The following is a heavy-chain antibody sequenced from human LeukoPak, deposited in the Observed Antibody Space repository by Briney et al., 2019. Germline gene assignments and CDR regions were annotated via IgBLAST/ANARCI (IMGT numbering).Heavy chain of an antibody. J-gene: IGHJ6*02. Sequence: GGSLRLSCAASGFTVSSNYMSWVRQAPVKGLEWVSVIYSGGSTYYADSVKGRFTISRDNSKNTLYLQMNSLRAEDTAVYYCAREVVVVPAAIGSEYYYYGMDVWGQGTTVTVSS. D-gene: IGHD2-2*01. CDR3: AREVVVVPAAIGSEYYYYGMDV. CDR2: IYSGGST. CDR1: GFTVSSNY. V-gene: IGHV3-66*01.